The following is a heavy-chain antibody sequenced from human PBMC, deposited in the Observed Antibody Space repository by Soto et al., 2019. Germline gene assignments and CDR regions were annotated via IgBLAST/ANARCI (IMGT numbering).Heavy chain of an antibody. J-gene: IGHJ4*02. CDR2: IYYSGST. Sequence: LSLTCTVSGGSISSYYWSWIRQPPGKGLEWIGYIYYSGSTNYNPSLKSRVTISVDTSKNQFSLKLSSVTAADTAVYYCAREGSSGYTNFDYWGQGTLVTVSS. D-gene: IGHD3-22*01. CDR1: GGSISSYY. CDR3: AREGSSGYTNFDY. V-gene: IGHV4-59*01.